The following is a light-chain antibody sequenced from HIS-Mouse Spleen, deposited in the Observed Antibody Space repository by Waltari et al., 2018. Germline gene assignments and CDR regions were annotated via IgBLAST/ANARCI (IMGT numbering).Light chain of an antibody. V-gene: IGLV2-11*01. J-gene: IGLJ1*01. CDR3: CSYAGSYTYV. Sequence: QSALTQPRSVSGSPGQSVTISCTGTSSDVGGYNYVSWYQHHPGKAPKLMIYDVIKRPYGVPDRFSGSKSGNTASLTISGLQAEDEADYYCCSYAGSYTYVFGTGTKVTVL. CDR2: DVI. CDR1: SSDVGGYNY.